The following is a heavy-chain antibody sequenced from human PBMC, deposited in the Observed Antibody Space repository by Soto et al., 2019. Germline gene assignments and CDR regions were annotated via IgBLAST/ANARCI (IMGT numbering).Heavy chain of an antibody. CDR2: IYPGDSDT. Sequence: GDALKISCKGSGYTFTSHWIGWVRQMPGKGLEWMGIIYPGDSDTRYSPSFQGQVIISADKSITTAYLQWSSLKASDTAMYYCVRVGLVGAPSLSKAWFDPAGKGTLVPVSS. J-gene: IGHJ5*02. CDR3: VRVGLVGAPSLSKAWFDP. V-gene: IGHV5-51*01. D-gene: IGHD1-26*01. CDR1: GYTFTSHW.